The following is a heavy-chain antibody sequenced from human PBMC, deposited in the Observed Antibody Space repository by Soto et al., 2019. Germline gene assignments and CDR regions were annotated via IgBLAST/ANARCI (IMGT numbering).Heavy chain of an antibody. CDR2: ITTDKGKT. V-gene: IGHV1-18*01. D-gene: IGHD6-6*01. CDR3: ARAQKGSSSIDY. J-gene: IGHJ4*02. CDR1: GYTFTSFG. Sequence: GASVKVSCKTSGYTFTSFGISWVRQAPGQGLEWMGWITTDKGKTNYAQKFQGRVTMTTDNSKNTLYLQMNSLRAEDTAVYYCARAQKGSSSIDYWGQGTLVTVSS.